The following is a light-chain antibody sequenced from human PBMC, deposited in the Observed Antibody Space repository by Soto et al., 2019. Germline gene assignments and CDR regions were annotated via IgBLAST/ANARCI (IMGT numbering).Light chain of an antibody. CDR2: DVS. CDR1: SSDVGAYKY. V-gene: IGLV2-14*01. Sequence: QSALTQPASVSGSPGQSITISCTGTSSDVGAYKYVSWYQQHPGKAPKLMIYDVSSRPSGVSNRFSGSKSGNTASLIISGLQAEDEADYYCISYSSIDPYVFGTGSEVTVL. J-gene: IGLJ1*01. CDR3: ISYSSIDPYV.